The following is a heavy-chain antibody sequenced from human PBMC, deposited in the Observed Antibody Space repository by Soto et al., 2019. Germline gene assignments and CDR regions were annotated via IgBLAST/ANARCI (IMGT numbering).Heavy chain of an antibody. Sequence: QVQLQESGPGLVKPSQTLSLTCTVSGGSMNSGGYCWNWIRQHPGEGLEWIGCISYGGTTSYNPSLKNRVTISVDTSKNQFSLNLSSVTAADTAVYYCSRGILVWGQGTLITVSS. CDR3: SRGILV. CDR1: GGSMNSGGYC. D-gene: IGHD2-15*01. J-gene: IGHJ4*02. V-gene: IGHV4-31*03. CDR2: ISYGGTT.